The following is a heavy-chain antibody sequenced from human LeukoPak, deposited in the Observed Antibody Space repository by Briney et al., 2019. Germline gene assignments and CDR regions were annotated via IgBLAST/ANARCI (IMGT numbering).Heavy chain of an antibody. CDR2: IIPIFGIA. D-gene: IGHD5-12*01. J-gene: IGHJ6*02. CDR1: GGTFSSYA. CDR3: ARDQLGDGYSGYDGMDV. V-gene: IGHV1-69*04. Sequence: SVKVSCKASGGTFSSYAISWVRQAPGQGLEWMGRIIPIFGIANYAQKFQGRVTITADKSTSAAYMELSSLRSEDTAVYYCARDQLGDGYSGYDGMDVWGQGTTVTVSS.